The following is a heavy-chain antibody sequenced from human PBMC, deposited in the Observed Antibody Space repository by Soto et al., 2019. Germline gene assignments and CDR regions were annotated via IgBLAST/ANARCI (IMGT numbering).Heavy chain of an antibody. V-gene: IGHV4-59*08. CDR2: IYYSGST. Sequence: PAETLSLTCTVSGGSISSYYWSWIRQPPGKGLEWIWYIYYSGSTNYNPSLKSRVTISVDTSKNQFSLKLSSVTAADTAVYYCASTLTIVGASNFDYWGQGTLVTSPQ. J-gene: IGHJ4*02. D-gene: IGHD1-26*01. CDR1: GGSISSYY. CDR3: ASTLTIVGASNFDY.